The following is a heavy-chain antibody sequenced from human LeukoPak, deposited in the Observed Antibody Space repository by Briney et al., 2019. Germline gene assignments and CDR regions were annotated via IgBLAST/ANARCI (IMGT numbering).Heavy chain of an antibody. V-gene: IGHV3-23*01. CDR2: ISGSGGFT. CDR3: ARDLAWGAFDY. D-gene: IGHD7-27*01. Sequence: PGGSLRLSCAASGFTFSSYAMTWVRQAPGKGLEWVSAISGSGGFTSYADSVRARFTISRDSSKNTLYLQMNSLRAEDTAIYYCARDLAWGAFDYWGQGTLVTVSS. J-gene: IGHJ4*02. CDR1: GFTFSSYA.